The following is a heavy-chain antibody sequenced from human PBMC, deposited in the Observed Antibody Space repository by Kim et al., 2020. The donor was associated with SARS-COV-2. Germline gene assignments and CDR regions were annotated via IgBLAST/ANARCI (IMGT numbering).Heavy chain of an antibody. V-gene: IGHV4-38-2*02. Sequence: SETLSLTCTVSGYSISSGYYWGWIRQPPGKGLEWIGSIYHSGSTYYNPSLKSRVTISVDTSKNQFSLKLSSVTAADTAVYYCARDGVYSSSWYYFDYWGQGTLVTVSS. CDR2: IYHSGST. D-gene: IGHD6-13*01. CDR3: ARDGVYSSSWYYFDY. J-gene: IGHJ4*02. CDR1: GYSISSGYY.